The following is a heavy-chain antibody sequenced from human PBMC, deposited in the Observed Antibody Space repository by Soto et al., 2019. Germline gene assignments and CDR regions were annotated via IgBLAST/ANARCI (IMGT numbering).Heavy chain of an antibody. Sequence: QLQLQESGPGLVKPSETLSLTCTVSGGSISSSSYYWGWIRQPPGKGLEWIGSIYYSGSTYYNPSLKSRVTISVDTSKNQFSLKLSSVTAADTDVYYCARPSRLAPYYFDYWGQGTLVTVSS. J-gene: IGHJ4*02. D-gene: IGHD3-9*01. CDR2: IYYSGST. CDR1: GGSISSSSYY. CDR3: ARPSRLAPYYFDY. V-gene: IGHV4-39*01.